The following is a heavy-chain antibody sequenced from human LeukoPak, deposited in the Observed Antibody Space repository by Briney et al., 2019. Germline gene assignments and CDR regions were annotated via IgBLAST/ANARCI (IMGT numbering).Heavy chain of an antibody. J-gene: IGHJ6*02. Sequence: ASVKVSCKASGYTFTGYYMHWVRQAPGQGLEWMGWINPNSGGTNYAQKFQGWVTMTRDTSISTAYMELSRLRSDDTAVYYCARGYCSSTSCYGYGMDVWGQGTTVTVSS. D-gene: IGHD2-2*01. V-gene: IGHV1-2*04. CDR1: GYTFTGYY. CDR3: ARGYCSSTSCYGYGMDV. CDR2: INPNSGGT.